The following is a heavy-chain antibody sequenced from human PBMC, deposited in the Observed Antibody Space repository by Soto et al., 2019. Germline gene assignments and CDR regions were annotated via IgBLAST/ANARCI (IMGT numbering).Heavy chain of an antibody. D-gene: IGHD2-15*01. CDR1: GFSLSTSGVG. V-gene: IGHV2-5*02. Sequence: QITLKESGPTLVKPTQTLTLTCTFSGFSLSTSGVGVGWIRQPPGKALEWLAFIYWDDDKRYSPSLKSSLTITKDTSKNQVVLAMTNMDPVDTATSYCAHLVVAGLTYYFDYWGQGTLVTVSS. CDR3: AHLVVAGLTYYFDY. J-gene: IGHJ4*02. CDR2: IYWDDDK.